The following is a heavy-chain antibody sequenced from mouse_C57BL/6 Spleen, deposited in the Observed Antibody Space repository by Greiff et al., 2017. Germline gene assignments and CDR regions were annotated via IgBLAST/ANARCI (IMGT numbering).Heavy chain of an antibody. CDR1: GFTFSSYT. J-gene: IGHJ4*01. D-gene: IGHD2-4*01. CDR2: ISGGGGNT. CDR3: TRQILYYDYPHYYAMDY. Sequence: EVKLMESGGGLVKPGGSLKLSCAASGFTFSSYTMSWVRQTPEKRLAWVATISGGGGNTYYPDSVKGRYTISRDNAKNTLYLQMSSLRSEDTALYYCTRQILYYDYPHYYAMDYWGQGTSVTVSS. V-gene: IGHV5-9*01.